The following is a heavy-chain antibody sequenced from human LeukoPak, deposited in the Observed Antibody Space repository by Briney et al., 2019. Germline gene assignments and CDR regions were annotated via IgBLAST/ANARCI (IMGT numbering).Heavy chain of an antibody. CDR1: GGSFSGYY. CDR2: INHSGST. J-gene: IGHJ5*02. D-gene: IGHD3-9*01. V-gene: IGHV4-34*01. Sequence: SETLSLTCAVYGGSFSGYYWSWLRQPPRKGLEWIGEINHSGSTNYNPSLNSRVTISVDTSKNLFPLKLSSVPAADTAVYYCARDRTIHALYHWFDPWGQGTLVTVSS. CDR3: ARDRTIHALYHWFDP.